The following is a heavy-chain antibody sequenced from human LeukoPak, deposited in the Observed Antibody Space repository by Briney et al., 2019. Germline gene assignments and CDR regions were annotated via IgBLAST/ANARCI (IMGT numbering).Heavy chain of an antibody. D-gene: IGHD3-3*01. CDR1: GYTLTELS. CDR3: ARARGPSFGVVICEFDY. V-gene: IGHV1-18*01. Sequence: GASVKVSCKVSGYTLTELSMHWVRQAPGKGLEWMGLISAYNGNTNYAQKLQGRVTMTTDTSTSTAYMELRSLRSDDTAVYYCARARGPSFGVVICEFDYWGQGTLVTVSS. CDR2: ISAYNGNT. J-gene: IGHJ4*02.